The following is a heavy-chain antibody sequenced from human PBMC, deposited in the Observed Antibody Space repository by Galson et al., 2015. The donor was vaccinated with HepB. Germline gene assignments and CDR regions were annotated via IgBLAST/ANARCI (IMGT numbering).Heavy chain of an antibody. V-gene: IGHV1-69*04. CDR2: IIPILGIA. Sequence: SVKVSCKASGGTFSSYAISWVRQAPGQGLEWMGRIIPILGIANYAQKFQGRVTITADKSTSTAYMELSSLRSEDTAVYYCARGYDSSGYYLYWGQGTLVTVSS. CDR3: ARGYDSSGYYLY. J-gene: IGHJ4*02. D-gene: IGHD3-22*01. CDR1: GGTFSSYA.